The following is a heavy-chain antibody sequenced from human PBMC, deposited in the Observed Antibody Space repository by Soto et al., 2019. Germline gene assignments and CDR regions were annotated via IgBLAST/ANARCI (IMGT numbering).Heavy chain of an antibody. CDR3: ARQYPWGYGMDV. Sequence: QVQLVESGGGVVQPGRSLRLSCAASGFTFSSYRMHWVRQAPGKGLEWVAVIWYDGSNKYYADSVKGRFTISRDNSKNMLYLQMNGLRAEDTAVYYCARQYPWGYGMDVWGQGTTVTVSS. J-gene: IGHJ6*02. V-gene: IGHV3-33*01. D-gene: IGHD2-2*01. CDR1: GFTFSSYR. CDR2: IWYDGSNK.